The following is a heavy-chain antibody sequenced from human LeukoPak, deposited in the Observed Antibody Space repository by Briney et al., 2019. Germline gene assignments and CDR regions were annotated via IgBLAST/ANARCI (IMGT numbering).Heavy chain of an antibody. Sequence: ASVKVSCKASGYTFTSYGISWVRQAPRQGLEWMGWISAYSGNTNYAQKLQGRVTMTTDTSTSTAYMELRSLRSDDTAVYYCARDPGGYFDWFHPRPPTFDIWGQGTMVTVSS. CDR3: ARDPGGYFDWFHPRPPTFDI. V-gene: IGHV1-18*01. CDR2: ISAYSGNT. D-gene: IGHD3-9*01. CDR1: GYTFTSYG. J-gene: IGHJ3*02.